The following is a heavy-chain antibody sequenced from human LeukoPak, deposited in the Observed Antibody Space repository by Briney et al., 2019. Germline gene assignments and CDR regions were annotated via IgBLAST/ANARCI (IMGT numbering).Heavy chain of an antibody. J-gene: IGHJ4*02. CDR2: ISGGGETT. V-gene: IGHV3-23*01. CDR3: ARDYADYVGYFFFDY. CDR1: GFTFSSYA. Sequence: PGGSLRLSCAASGFTFSSYAMSWDREAPGKGLEWVSSISGGGETTYYADSAKGRFTISRDNSQNTLYLQMNSLRAEDTAVYYCARDYADYVGYFFFDYWGQGTLVTVSS. D-gene: IGHD4-17*01.